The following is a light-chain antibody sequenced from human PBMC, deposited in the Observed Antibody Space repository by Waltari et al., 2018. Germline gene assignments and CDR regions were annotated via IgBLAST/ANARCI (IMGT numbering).Light chain of an antibody. J-gene: IGKJ1*01. CDR3: QKSSSTPPWT. CDR2: SAS. CDR1: QSISIY. Sequence: DIQMTQSPSSLSASVGDRVTITCRASQSISIYLNWYQQKPGKAPKLLIYSASSLQSGVPSRFSGSGSGTDFPLTISSLQPEDFATYYCQKSSSTPPWTFGQGTKVEIK. V-gene: IGKV1-39*01.